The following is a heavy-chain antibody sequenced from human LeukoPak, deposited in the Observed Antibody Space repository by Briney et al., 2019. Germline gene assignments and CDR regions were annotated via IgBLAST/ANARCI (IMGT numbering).Heavy chain of an antibody. CDR1: GFTFSSYS. J-gene: IGHJ4*02. V-gene: IGHV3-21*01. Sequence: PGGFLRLSCAASGFTFSSYSMNWVRQAPGKGLEWVSSISSSSSYIYYADSVKGRFTISRDNAKNSLYLQMNSLRAEDTAVYYCARDSSAKDFDYWGQGTLVTVSS. CDR3: ARDSSAKDFDY. CDR2: ISSSSSYI. D-gene: IGHD3-22*01.